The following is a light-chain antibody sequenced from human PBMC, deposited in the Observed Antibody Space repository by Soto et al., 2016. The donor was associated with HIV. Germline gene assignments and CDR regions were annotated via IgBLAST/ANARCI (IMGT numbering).Light chain of an antibody. CDR3: QQSYSIPLT. V-gene: IGKV1-39*01. CDR2: AAS. Sequence: DIQMTQSPSSLSASIGDRVTITCRASQMINSYLNWYQQKSGKAPKLLIYAASSLQVGVPSRFSGSASGTDFSLIISNLQPEDFATYYCQQSYSIPLTFGQGTRLEI. J-gene: IGKJ5*01. CDR1: QMINSY.